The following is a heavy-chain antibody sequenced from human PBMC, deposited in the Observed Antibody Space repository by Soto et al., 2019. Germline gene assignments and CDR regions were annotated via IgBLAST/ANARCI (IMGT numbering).Heavy chain of an antibody. Sequence: QVQLVQSGAEVKKPGASVRVSCKASGYSFSSHYMHWVKQAPGQGLEWLGIIPVFDITHYAQKFQGRVTITADESMSTAYMELSSLKSEDTAMYYCARDDTRRGFDIWGQGTMIIVSS. CDR3: ARDDTRRGFDI. D-gene: IGHD3-22*01. V-gene: IGHV1-46*01. J-gene: IGHJ3*02. CDR1: GYSFSSHY. CDR2: IIPVFDIT.